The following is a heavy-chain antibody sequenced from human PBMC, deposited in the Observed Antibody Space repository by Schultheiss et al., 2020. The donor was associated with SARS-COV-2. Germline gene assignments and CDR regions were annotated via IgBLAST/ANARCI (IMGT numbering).Heavy chain of an antibody. CDR3: ARDARYGFRGRSERGMDV. Sequence: SETLSLTCNVSASSISGYYWAWIRQPPGKGLEWIGSIYHSGSTYYNPSLKSRVTISVDTSKNQFSLKLSSVTAADTAVYYCARDARYGFRGRSERGMDVWGQGTTVTVSS. CDR2: IYHSGST. CDR1: ASSISGYY. V-gene: IGHV4-38-2*02. D-gene: IGHD5-24*01. J-gene: IGHJ6*02.